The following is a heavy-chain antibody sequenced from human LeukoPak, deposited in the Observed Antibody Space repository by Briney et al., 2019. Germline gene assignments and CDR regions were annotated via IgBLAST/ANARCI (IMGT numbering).Heavy chain of an antibody. J-gene: IGHJ4*02. V-gene: IGHV1-18*01. Sequence: ASVKVSCKASGYTPSSYAISWVRQAPGQRLERRGWISAYSGNTKYAQKLQGRATMTTDTSTSTAYMELRSLRSDDTAVYYCARTSSGVDDYGDYLLNFWGQGTLVTVSS. CDR1: GYTPSSYA. CDR3: ARTSSGVDDYGDYLLNF. CDR2: ISAYSGNT. D-gene: IGHD4-17*01.